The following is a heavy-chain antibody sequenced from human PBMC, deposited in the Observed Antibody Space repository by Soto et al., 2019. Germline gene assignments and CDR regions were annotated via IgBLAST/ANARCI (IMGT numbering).Heavy chain of an antibody. Sequence: GASVKVSCKASGGTFSRYTIHWVRQAPEQGPEWMGEIGPESGATRYAQKFQGRVTMTSDMSITTVYMELNNLSPDDTAVYYCGRGRSGQIVVFYWGQGTPVTVSS. V-gene: IGHV1-2*02. CDR3: GRGRSGQIVVFY. D-gene: IGHD1-26*01. CDR1: GGTFSRYT. CDR2: IGPESGAT. J-gene: IGHJ4*02.